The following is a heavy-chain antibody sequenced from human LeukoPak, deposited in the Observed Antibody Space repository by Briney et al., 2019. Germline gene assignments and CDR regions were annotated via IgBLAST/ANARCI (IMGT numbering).Heavy chain of an antibody. J-gene: IGHJ4*02. Sequence: GVSLSLSCAASGFTVSAYAMAWVRQAPGKGLEWVSTIYDDNTYYADSVKGRFAISTDNSKNTLYLQMNSLRVEDTAVYFCAARKVRGVWFYLDYWGQGTPVTVSS. V-gene: IGHV3-23*01. CDR1: GFTVSAYA. D-gene: IGHD3-10*01. CDR2: IYDDNT. CDR3: AARKVRGVWFYLDY.